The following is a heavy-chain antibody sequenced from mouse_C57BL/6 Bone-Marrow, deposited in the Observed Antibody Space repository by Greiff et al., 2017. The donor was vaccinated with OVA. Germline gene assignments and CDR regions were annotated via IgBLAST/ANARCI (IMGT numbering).Heavy chain of an antibody. CDR2: IWRGGST. V-gene: IGHV2-5*01. J-gene: IGHJ1*03. CDR1: GFSLTSYG. D-gene: IGHD1-1*01. CDR3: AKIRDYYGSNWYFDV. Sequence: VQLKQSGPGLVQPSQSLSITCTVSGFSLTSYGVHWVRQSPGKGLEWLGVIWRGGSTDYNAAFMSRLSITKDNSKSQVFFKMNSLQADDTAIYYCAKIRDYYGSNWYFDVWGTGTTVTVSS.